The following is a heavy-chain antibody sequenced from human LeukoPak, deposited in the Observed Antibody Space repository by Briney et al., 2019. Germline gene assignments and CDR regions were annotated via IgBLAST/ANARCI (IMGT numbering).Heavy chain of an antibody. CDR3: ARALYSGSSPRPDPYYYYYGMDV. V-gene: IGHV3-21*01. Sequence: GGSLRLSCAASGFTFSSYSMNWVRQAPGKGLEWVSSISSSSSYIYYADSVKGRFTISRDNAKNSLYLQMNSLRAEDAAVYYCARALYSGSSPRPDPYYYYYGMDVWGQGTTVTVSS. J-gene: IGHJ6*02. CDR2: ISSSSSYI. D-gene: IGHD1-26*01. CDR1: GFTFSSYS.